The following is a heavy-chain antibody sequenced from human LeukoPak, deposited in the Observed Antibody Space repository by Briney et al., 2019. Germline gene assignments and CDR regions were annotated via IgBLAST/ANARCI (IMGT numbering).Heavy chain of an antibody. CDR1: GFSFSDYP. CDR3: AKDDRFKSGPPDY. D-gene: IGHD2-15*01. J-gene: IGHJ4*02. V-gene: IGHV3-30*04. CDR2: ISYDEVNE. Sequence: GGSLRLSCAASGFSFSDYPIHWVRQAPGKGLEWVSLISYDEVNEYYADSVKGRFTISRDNSKNTLYLQMNSLRGEDTAVYYCAKDDRFKSGPPDYWGQGTLVTVSS.